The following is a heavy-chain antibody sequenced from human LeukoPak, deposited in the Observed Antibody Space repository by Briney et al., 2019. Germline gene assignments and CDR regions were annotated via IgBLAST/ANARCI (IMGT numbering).Heavy chain of an antibody. CDR2: ISSSSSTK. CDR1: GFTFSSYS. CDR3: ARALYSYESSGPSSSGYYFDY. J-gene: IGHJ4*02. D-gene: IGHD3-22*01. V-gene: IGHV3-48*04. Sequence: GGSLRLSCVASGFTFSSYSMNWVRQAPGKGLEWVSYISSSSSTKYYADSVQGRFTISRDNAKNSLYLQMNSLRAEDTAVYYCARALYSYESSGPSSSGYYFDYWGQGTLVIVSS.